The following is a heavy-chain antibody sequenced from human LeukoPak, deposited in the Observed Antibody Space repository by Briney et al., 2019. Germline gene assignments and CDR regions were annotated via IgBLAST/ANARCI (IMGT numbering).Heavy chain of an antibody. Sequence: ASVKVSCKASGYTFTSYDINWVRQATGQGLEWMGWMNPNSGNTGYAQKFQGRVTITRSTSISTAYMELSSLRSEDTAVYYCARGVGGSYGHDAFDIWGQGTMVTVSS. J-gene: IGHJ3*02. V-gene: IGHV1-8*03. CDR2: MNPNSGNT. D-gene: IGHD1-26*01. CDR1: GYTFTSYD. CDR3: ARGVGGSYGHDAFDI.